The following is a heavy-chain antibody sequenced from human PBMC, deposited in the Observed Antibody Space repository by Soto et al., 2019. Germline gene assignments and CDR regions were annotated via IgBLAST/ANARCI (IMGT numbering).Heavy chain of an antibody. J-gene: IGHJ4*02. CDR1: GGSVSSAVYF. V-gene: IGHV4-31*03. D-gene: IGHD3-22*01. Sequence: PSETLSLTCTVSGGSVSSAVYFWSWIGQHPGKGLERIAYIYYSGSAYYNPSLKSRVTISVDSSKNQFSLKLTSVTAADTAVYYCARTAAYDSSGSPLYYFDYWGQGTLVTVSS. CDR3: ARTAAYDSSGSPLYYFDY. CDR2: IYYSGSA.